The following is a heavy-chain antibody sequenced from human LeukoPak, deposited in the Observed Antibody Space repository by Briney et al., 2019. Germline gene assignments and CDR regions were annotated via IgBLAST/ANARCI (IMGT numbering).Heavy chain of an antibody. CDR3: ARRRLGDAFDV. J-gene: IGHJ3*01. CDR2: IYYSGNT. Sequence: SETLSLTCTVSGGSINGYYWTWIRQPPGKGLEWIGYIYYSGNTNYNPSLKSRVSLSVLTSKNQFSLRLSSVTAADTAIYYCARRRLGDAFDVWGQGTMVAVSS. V-gene: IGHV4-59*08. CDR1: GGSINGYY. D-gene: IGHD3-16*01.